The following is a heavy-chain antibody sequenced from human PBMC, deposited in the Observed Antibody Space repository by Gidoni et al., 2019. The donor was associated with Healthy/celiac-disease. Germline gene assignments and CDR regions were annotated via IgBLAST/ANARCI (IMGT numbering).Heavy chain of an antibody. CDR2: ISAYNGNT. CDR1: GYCFTSYR. V-gene: IGHV1-18*01. Sequence: QAQLVPSGAAVKNPGAPVKVSCKASGYCFTSYRISWVRQAPGQGLEWMGWISAYNGNTNYAQKLQGRVTMTTDTSTSTAYMELRSLRSDDTAVYYCARDRRSSGWYGGNWFDPWGQGTLVTVSS. D-gene: IGHD6-19*01. J-gene: IGHJ5*02. CDR3: ARDRRSSGWYGGNWFDP.